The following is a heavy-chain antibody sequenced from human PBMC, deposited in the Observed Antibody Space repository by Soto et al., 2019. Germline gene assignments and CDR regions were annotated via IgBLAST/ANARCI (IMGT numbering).Heavy chain of an antibody. V-gene: IGHV3-30*01. D-gene: IGHD1-26*01. CDR2: IGADGTHK. Sequence: QVRLVESGGGVVQPGRSLRLSCGASGFIIPCCAIHWIRQSPGKGLEWVAVIGADGTHKYYGDSVQGHFTISRDTSQNMVFLQMDSLTAEDTDLYYCARDVRVGEPYYFDDGGQGTLVSVSS. CDR3: ARDVRVGEPYYFDD. J-gene: IGHJ4*02. CDR1: GFIIPCCA.